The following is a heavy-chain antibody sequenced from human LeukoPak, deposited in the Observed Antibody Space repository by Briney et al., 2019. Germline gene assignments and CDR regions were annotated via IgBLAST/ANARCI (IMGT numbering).Heavy chain of an antibody. CDR1: GYTFTNYD. V-gene: IGHV1-8*01. D-gene: IGHD2-21*02. Sequence: ASVKVSCKTSGYTFTNYDINWIRQAPGQGLEWLGWMSANSGNTGYAQKFQGRVTMTRTTSISTAFMKLSRLTFEDTAVYYCVRTPPKGDIDYWGQGTLVTVSS. J-gene: IGHJ4*02. CDR2: MSANSGNT. CDR3: VRTPPKGDIDY.